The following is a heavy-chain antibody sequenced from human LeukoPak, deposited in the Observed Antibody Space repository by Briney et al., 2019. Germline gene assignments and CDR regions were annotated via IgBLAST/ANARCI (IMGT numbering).Heavy chain of an antibody. J-gene: IGHJ4*02. CDR1: GFTFDDYG. CDR2: INWNGGST. D-gene: IGHD3-22*01. CDR3: ARLYYDSSGYYFNY. Sequence: GGSLRLSCAASGFTFDDYGMSWVRQAPGKGLEWVSGINWNGGSTGYADSVKGRFTISRDNAKNSLYLQMNSLRAEDTALYYCARLYYDSSGYYFNYWGQGTLVTVSS. V-gene: IGHV3-20*04.